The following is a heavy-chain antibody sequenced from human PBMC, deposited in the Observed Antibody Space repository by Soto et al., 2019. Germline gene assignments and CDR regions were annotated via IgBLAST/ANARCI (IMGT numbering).Heavy chain of an antibody. D-gene: IGHD6-13*01. Sequence: EVQLLESGGGLVQPGGSLRLSCAASGFTFSSYAMSWVRQAPGKGLEWVSIISGSGGSTYYADSVKGRFTISRDNSKNTLYLQMNSMRAEVTAVYYCAKRTNSWCFDDWGQGTLVTVSS. V-gene: IGHV3-23*01. CDR1: GFTFSSYA. CDR2: ISGSGGST. J-gene: IGHJ4*02. CDR3: AKRTNSWCFDD.